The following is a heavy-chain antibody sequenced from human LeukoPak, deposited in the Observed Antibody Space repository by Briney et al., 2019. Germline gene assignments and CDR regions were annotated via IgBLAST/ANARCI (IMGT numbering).Heavy chain of an antibody. CDR1: GGSISSSSHY. CDR2: IYYSGSM. D-gene: IGHD3-9*01. Sequence: SQTLFLTCSFGGGSISSSSHYLGWIRQPPGKGLEWSGSIYYSGSMYYKPSLKSRLTIFVGTSKNQFSLKLSSVTAADTAVFFFKQKAAYEILTGYWYFDYWGQGILVTVSS. J-gene: IGHJ4*02. CDR3: KQKAAYEILTGYWYFDY. V-gene: IGHV4-39*01.